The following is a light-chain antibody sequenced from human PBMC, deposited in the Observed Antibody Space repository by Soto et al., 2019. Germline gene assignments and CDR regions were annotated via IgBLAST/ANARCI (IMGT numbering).Light chain of an antibody. CDR3: QQVNVYPST. V-gene: IGKV1-9*01. J-gene: IGKJ4*01. Sequence: IQLNKSPSSLSAYVGDRVTITCRASQGISSYLGWYQQKPGKAPNLLIYDASTLHSGVPSRFSGGGSGTDFTLTISSLQPEDFATYYCQQVNVYPSTFGGGAKVDIK. CDR1: QGISSY. CDR2: DAS.